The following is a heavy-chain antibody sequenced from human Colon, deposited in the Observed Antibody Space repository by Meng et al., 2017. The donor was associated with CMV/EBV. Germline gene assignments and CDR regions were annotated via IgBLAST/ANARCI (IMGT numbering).Heavy chain of an antibody. J-gene: IGHJ5*02. V-gene: IGHV1-2*02. CDR2: VDPNNGGT. D-gene: IGHD1-26*01. Sequence: ASVKVSCMASGYTFSAYWIHWVRQAPGQGLQWMGWVDPNNGGTNYAQNFQGRVAMTTDTSTSTGYMELTNLRSDDTAVYFCARDRGNGSPWGQGTLVTVSS. CDR1: GYTFSAYW. CDR3: ARDRGNGSP.